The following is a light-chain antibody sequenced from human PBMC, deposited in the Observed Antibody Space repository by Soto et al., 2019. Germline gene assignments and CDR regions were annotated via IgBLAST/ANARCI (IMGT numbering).Light chain of an antibody. CDR2: LGS. CDR3: MQALQTPLT. J-gene: IGKJ4*01. V-gene: IGKV2-28*01. CDR1: QSLLHSNGYNY. Sequence: DIVMTQYPLSLPVTPGEPASISCRSSQSLLHSNGYNYLDWYLQKPGQSPQLLIYLGSNRASGVPDRFSGIGSGTDFTLKISRVEAEDVGVYYCMQALQTPLTFGGGTKVEIK.